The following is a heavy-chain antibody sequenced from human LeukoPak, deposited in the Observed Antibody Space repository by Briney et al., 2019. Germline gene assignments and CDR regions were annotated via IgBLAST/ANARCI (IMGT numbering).Heavy chain of an antibody. Sequence: GGSLRLSCAASGFAFNTYSMNWVRQAPGRGLEWVSFIFSSSTYIYYTDSVKGRFTISRDNARNSLYLQMDNLRAEDTGVYYCARDFYDGFALDYWGQGTLVTVSS. J-gene: IGHJ4*02. CDR1: GFAFNTYS. CDR3: ARDFYDGFALDY. D-gene: IGHD2/OR15-2a*01. CDR2: IFSSSTYI. V-gene: IGHV3-21*03.